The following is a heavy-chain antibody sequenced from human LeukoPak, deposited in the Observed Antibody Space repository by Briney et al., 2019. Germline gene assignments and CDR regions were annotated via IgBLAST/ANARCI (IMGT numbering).Heavy chain of an antibody. D-gene: IGHD3-22*01. Sequence: ASVKVSCKASGYMFNSYGISWVRQAPGQGLEWMGWISANNGNANYAQKLQGRVTMTKDTSTSTAYMELRSLGSDDTAVYYCARDVSHRLFYDSSGYYILFDYWGQGTLVTVSS. CDR1: GYMFNSYG. CDR3: ARDVSHRLFYDSSGYYILFDY. CDR2: ISANNGNA. V-gene: IGHV1-18*01. J-gene: IGHJ4*02.